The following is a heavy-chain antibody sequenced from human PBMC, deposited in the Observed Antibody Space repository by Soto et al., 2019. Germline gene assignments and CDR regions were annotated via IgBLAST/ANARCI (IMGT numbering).Heavy chain of an antibody. V-gene: IGHV3-48*02. CDR3: ARCSRNSCYSYGVDV. CDR1: GFTFSNCG. Sequence: LRLSCAASGFTFSNCGMNWVRQTPGKGLEWVSYISDSGATKHYADSVKGRFTISRDNGKDSLYLQMDSLRDEDAAVYFCARCSRNSCYSYGVDVWGQGATVTVSS. D-gene: IGHD2-15*01. J-gene: IGHJ6*02. CDR2: ISDSGATK.